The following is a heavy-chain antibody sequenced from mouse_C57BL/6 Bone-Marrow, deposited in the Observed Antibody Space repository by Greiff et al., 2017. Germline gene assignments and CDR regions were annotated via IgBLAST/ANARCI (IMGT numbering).Heavy chain of an antibody. CDR1: GYTFTSYW. CDR2: INPSSGYT. J-gene: IGHJ4*01. CDR3: ARFSMDY. Sequence: VQLQESGAELAKPGASVKLSCKASGYTFTSYWMHWVKQRPGQGLEWIGYINPSSGYTKYNQKFKGKATLTADKSSSTAYMQLSSLTYEDSAVYYCARFSMDYWGQGTSVTVSS. V-gene: IGHV1-7*01.